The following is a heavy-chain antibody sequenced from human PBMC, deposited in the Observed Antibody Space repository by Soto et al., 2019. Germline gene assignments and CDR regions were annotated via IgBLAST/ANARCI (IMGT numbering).Heavy chain of an antibody. CDR2: INHSGST. V-gene: IGHV4-34*01. D-gene: IGHD2-2*01. CDR3: ASIPYCSSTSCYVFDY. Sequence: QVQLQQWGAGLLKPSETLSLTCAVYGGSFSGYYWSWIRQPPGKGLEWIREINHSGSTNYNPSLKSRVTISVDTSKNQFSLKLSSVTAADTAVYYCASIPYCSSTSCYVFDYWGQGTLVTVSS. CDR1: GGSFSGYY. J-gene: IGHJ4*02.